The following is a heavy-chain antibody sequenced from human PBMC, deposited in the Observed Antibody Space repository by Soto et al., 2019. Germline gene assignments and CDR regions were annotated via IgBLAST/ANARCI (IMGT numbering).Heavy chain of an antibody. CDR1: GGSISGSSYY. CDR2: IYYSGST. J-gene: IGHJ5*01. CDR3: VRLIGNSWLDS. Sequence: NPSETLSLACTVSGGSISGSSYYWGWIRQPPGKGLEWIGNIYYSGSTYYNPSLKSRVTISVDTSKNQFSLKLSSVTAADTAVYYCVRLIGNSWLDSWGQGTLVTVSS. V-gene: IGHV4-39*01.